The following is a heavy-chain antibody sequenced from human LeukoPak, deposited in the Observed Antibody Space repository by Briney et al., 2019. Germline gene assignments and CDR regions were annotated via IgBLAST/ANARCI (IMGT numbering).Heavy chain of an antibody. CDR3: ARTVRGPPQSYYFDY. CDR1: GGSISSYY. Sequence: PSETLSLTCTVSGGSISSYYWSWIRQPPGKGLEWIGYIYYSGSTNYNPSLKSRVTISVDTSKNQFSLKLSSVTAADTAVYYCARTVRGPPQSYYFDYWGQGTLVTVSS. V-gene: IGHV4-59*01. D-gene: IGHD3-10*01. CDR2: IYYSGST. J-gene: IGHJ4*02.